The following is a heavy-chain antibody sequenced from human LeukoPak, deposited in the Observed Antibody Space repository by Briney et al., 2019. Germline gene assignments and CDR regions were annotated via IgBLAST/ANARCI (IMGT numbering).Heavy chain of an antibody. Sequence: SVKVSCKASGGTFSSYAISWVRQAPGQGLEWMGGIIPIFGTANYAQKFQGRVTITADESTSTAYMELSSLRSEDTAVYYCARGSGSATVTPFDIWGQGTMVTVSS. J-gene: IGHJ3*02. CDR3: ARGSGSATVTPFDI. CDR1: GGTFSSYA. CDR2: IIPIFGTA. D-gene: IGHD4-17*01. V-gene: IGHV1-69*13.